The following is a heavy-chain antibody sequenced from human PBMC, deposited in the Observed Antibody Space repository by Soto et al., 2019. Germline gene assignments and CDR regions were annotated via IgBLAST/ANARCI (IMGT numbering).Heavy chain of an antibody. J-gene: IGHJ6*01. V-gene: IGHV1-69*12. CDR2: IIPSFGTA. CDR1: VGTFSSYA. D-gene: IGHD5-12*01. Sequence: QVQLVQSGAEVKKPGSSVKVSCKASVGTFSSYAISWVRQAPGQWLEWMGGIIPSFGTANYAQKFQGSVTITADESTRTAYMELSSLRSEDTAVDYCASSVAKYYHYGMDVWGQGTTVTVSS. CDR3: ASSVAKYYHYGMDV.